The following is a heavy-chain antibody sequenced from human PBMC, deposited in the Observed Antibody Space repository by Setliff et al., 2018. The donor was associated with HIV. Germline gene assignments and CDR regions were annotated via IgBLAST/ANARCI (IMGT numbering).Heavy chain of an antibody. D-gene: IGHD2-15*01. J-gene: IGHJ4*02. CDR3: VREVPHSCYFDS. CDR2: INPSGGRT. V-gene: IGHV1-46*01. Sequence: GASVKVSCKASGGNFRRIGLSWVRQAPGQGLEWVGIINPSGGRTKYGQRFQGRVAFTGDMSTSTVYMDLRSLESEDTAVYYCVREVPHSCYFDSWGQGTQVTVSS. CDR1: GGNFRRIG.